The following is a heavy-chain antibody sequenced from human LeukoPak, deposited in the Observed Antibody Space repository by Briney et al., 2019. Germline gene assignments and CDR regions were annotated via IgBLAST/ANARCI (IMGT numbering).Heavy chain of an antibody. Sequence: PSETLSLTCTVSGGSISSSSYYWGWIRQPPGKGLEWIGSIYYSGSTYYNPSLKSRVTISVDTSKNQFSLKLSSVTAADTAVYYCARHFYDYYGSGSYLDPWGQGTLVTVSS. D-gene: IGHD3-10*01. CDR2: IYYSGST. CDR1: GGSISSSSYY. J-gene: IGHJ5*02. CDR3: ARHFYDYYGSGSYLDP. V-gene: IGHV4-39*01.